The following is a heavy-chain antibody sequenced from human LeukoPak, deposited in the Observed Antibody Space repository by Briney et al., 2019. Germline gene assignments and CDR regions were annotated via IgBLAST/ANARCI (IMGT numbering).Heavy chain of an antibody. CDR1: GFIFSHHG. CDR3: ARDAQRGFDYSNSLKN. Sequence: PGGPLRLSCAASGFIFSHHGMHWVRQAPGKGLEWVAVIWSDATNIFYADSVKGRFTISRDNSQNTVFLQMNSLRVKDTAIYYCARDAQRGFDYSNSLKNWGHGTLVTVSS. J-gene: IGHJ4*01. D-gene: IGHD4-11*01. V-gene: IGHV3-33*01. CDR2: IWSDATNI.